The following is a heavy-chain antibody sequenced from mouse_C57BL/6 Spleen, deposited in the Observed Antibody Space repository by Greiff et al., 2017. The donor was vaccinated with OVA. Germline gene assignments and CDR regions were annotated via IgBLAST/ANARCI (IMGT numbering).Heavy chain of an antibody. V-gene: IGHV1-61*01. CDR3: ARDITTVPFDD. CDR2: IYPSDSET. J-gene: IGHJ2*01. D-gene: IGHD1-1*01. CDR1: GYTFTSYW. Sequence: QVQLQQPGAELVRPGSSVKLSCKASGYTFTSYWMDWVKQRPGQGLEWIGNIYPSDSETHYNQKFKDKATLTVDKSSSTAYMQLSSLTSEDSAVYYCARDITTVPFDDWGQGTTLTVSS.